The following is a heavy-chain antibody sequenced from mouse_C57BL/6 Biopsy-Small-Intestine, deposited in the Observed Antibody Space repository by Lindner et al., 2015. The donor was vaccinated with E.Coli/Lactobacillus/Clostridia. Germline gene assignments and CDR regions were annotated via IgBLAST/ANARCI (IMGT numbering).Heavy chain of an antibody. CDR3: AREISGWFGSNFDY. Sequence: SVKVSCKASGYTFNNYAFGWVRQAPGQGLEWMGWISAFNGNTNSAQKFQGRITMTTDTSTNTAFMELRSLRSDDSAIYYCAREISGWFGSNFDYWGQGTQVTVSS. CDR2: ISAFNGNT. D-gene: IGHD1-1*02. J-gene: IGHJ4*01. CDR1: GYTFNNYA. V-gene: IGHV1-4*01.